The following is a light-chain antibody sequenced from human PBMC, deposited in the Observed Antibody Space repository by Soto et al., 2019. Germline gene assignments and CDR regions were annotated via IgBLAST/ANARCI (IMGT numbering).Light chain of an antibody. CDR2: GAS. CDR1: QDIRTS. CDR3: QHYDNLPPFT. V-gene: IGKV1-33*01. J-gene: IGKJ3*01. Sequence: DIQMTQSPSSLSASVGARVSITCQASQDIRTSLSWFQQKPGRAPKLLIYGASNLETGVPSRFRGSGSGKDFTFTIISLQPEDIATYYCQHYDNLPPFTFGPGTTVDIK.